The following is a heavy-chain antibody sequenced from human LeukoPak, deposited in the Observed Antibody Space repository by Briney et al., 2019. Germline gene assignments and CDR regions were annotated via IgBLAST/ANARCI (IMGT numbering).Heavy chain of an antibody. V-gene: IGHV3-21*01. CDR3: ARDRYCSSTSCYTPLH. J-gene: IGHJ4*02. CDR1: GFTFSSYS. D-gene: IGHD2-2*02. CDR2: ISSSSSYI. Sequence: PGGSLRLSCAASGFTFSSYSMNWVRQAPGKGLEWVSSISSSSSYIYYADSVKGRFTISRDNAKNSLYLQMNSLRAEDTAVYYCARDRYCSSTSCYTPLHWGQGTLVTASS.